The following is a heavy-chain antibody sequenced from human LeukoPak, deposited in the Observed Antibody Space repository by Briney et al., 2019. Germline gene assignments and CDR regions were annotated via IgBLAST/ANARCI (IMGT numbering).Heavy chain of an antibody. J-gene: IGHJ5*02. V-gene: IGHV4-59*08. CDR2: IYYSGST. CDR1: GGSISSYY. D-gene: IGHD3-10*01. Sequence: PSETLSLTCTVSGGSISSYYWSWIRQPPGKGLEWIGYIYYSGSTNYNPSLKSRVTISVDTSKNQFSLKLSSVTAADTAVYYCARHLGAGSSSWFDPWGQGTLVTVSS. CDR3: ARHLGAGSSSWFDP.